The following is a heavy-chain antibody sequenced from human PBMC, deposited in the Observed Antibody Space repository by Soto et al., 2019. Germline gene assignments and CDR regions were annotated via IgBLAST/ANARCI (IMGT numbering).Heavy chain of an antibody. V-gene: IGHV4-39*01. CDR1: GGSISSSSYY. CDR2: IYYSGST. D-gene: IGHD5-12*01. J-gene: IGHJ4*02. Sequence: QLQLQESGPGLVKPSETLSLTCTVSGGSISSSSYYWGWIRQPPGKGLEWIGSIYYSGSTYYNPSLKTRVTIPVDTSNNLCSLKLSSVTAADTAVYYCARHVRNMATLLDCWGQGTLVTVSS. CDR3: ARHVRNMATLLDC.